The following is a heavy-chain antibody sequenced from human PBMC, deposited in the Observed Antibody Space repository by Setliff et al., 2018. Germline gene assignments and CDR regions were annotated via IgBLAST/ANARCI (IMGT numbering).Heavy chain of an antibody. CDR1: GASVTSFDYY. V-gene: IGHV4-30-4*01. D-gene: IGHD3-10*01. J-gene: IGHJ4*02. CDR2: ISHGVST. CDR3: ARRDEYLQFREFFDF. Sequence: PSETLSLTCTVSGASVTSFDYYWSWIRQPPGKGLEYIGHISHGVSTSYSPSLKSRLSISADTSKNQFSLKLTSVTAADTAVYYCARRDEYLQFREFFDFWGQGILVTVSS.